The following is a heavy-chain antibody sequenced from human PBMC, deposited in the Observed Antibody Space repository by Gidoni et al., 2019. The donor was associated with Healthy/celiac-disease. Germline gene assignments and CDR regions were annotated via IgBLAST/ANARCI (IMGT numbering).Heavy chain of an antibody. CDR3: ARAFQEGLELPTDWFDP. D-gene: IGHD1-7*01. CDR2: IDPSDSYT. J-gene: IGHJ5*02. Sequence: EVQLVQSGAEVKKHGESLRISCKGSGYSFTSYWISWVRQMPGKGLEWMGRIDPSDSYTNYSPSFQGHVTISADKSISTAYLQWSSLKASDTAMYYCARAFQEGLELPTDWFDPWGQGTLVTVSS. V-gene: IGHV5-10-1*03. CDR1: GYSFTSYW.